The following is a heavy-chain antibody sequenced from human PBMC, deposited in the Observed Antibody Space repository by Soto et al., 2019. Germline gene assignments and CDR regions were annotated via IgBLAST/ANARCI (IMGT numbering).Heavy chain of an antibody. CDR1: GGSISSYY. D-gene: IGHD6-25*01. CDR3: ASLAAFDENPNWFAP. J-gene: IGHJ5*02. CDR2: IYYSGST. V-gene: IGHV4-59*08. Sequence: SETLSLTCTVSGGSISSYYWSWIRQPPGKGLEWIGYIYYSGSTNYNPSLKSRVTISVDTSKNQFSLKLSSVTAADTAVYYCASLAAFDENPNWFAPWAQGTPVTVSS.